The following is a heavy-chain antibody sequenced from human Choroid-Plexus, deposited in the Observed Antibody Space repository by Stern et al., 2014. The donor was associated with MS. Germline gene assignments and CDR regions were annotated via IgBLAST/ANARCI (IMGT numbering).Heavy chain of an antibody. J-gene: IGHJ5*02. CDR1: GFTFGSWA. V-gene: IGHV3-30*18. CDR2: VSYDGSNK. CDR3: AKDRQYLPYFFDH. D-gene: IGHD2/OR15-2a*01. Sequence: VQLEESGGGVVQPGRPLRLSCVASGFTFGSWAMHWVRQAPGKGLEWVSGVSYDGSNKYYADSVKRRFTISRDHSQNTLYMQMSSLRPEDTAVYYCAKDRQYLPYFFDHWGQGSLVPVSS.